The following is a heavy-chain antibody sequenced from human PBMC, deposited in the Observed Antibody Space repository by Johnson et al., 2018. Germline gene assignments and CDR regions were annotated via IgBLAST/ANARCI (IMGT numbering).Heavy chain of an antibody. V-gene: IGHV1-69*01. CDR2: IIPVLGTP. CDR3: ARDYCDYVFAFDI. Sequence: QVQLVESGAEVKKPGSSVKISCKASGGTFSNFAFTWVRRAPGQGLEWMGVIIPVLGTPNYAQTFQDRVTITADESSSTVYMELNSLGFEDTAGYYCARDYCDYVFAFDIWGQGTLVTVSS. J-gene: IGHJ3*02. CDR1: GGTFSNFA. D-gene: IGHD4-17*01.